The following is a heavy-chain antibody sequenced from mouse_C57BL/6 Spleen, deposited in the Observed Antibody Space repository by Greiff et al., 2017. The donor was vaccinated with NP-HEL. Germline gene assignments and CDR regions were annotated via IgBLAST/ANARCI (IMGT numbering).Heavy chain of an antibody. CDR3: ARDWRYGYDVDYAMDY. V-gene: IGHV5-4*01. CDR1: GFTFSSYA. J-gene: IGHJ4*01. CDR2: ISDGGSYT. D-gene: IGHD2-2*01. Sequence: EVKLVESGGGLVKPGGSLKLSCAASGFTFSSYAMSWVRQTPEKRLEWVATISDGGSYTYYPDNVKGRFTIARDNAKNNLYLQMSHLKSEDTAMYYCARDWRYGYDVDYAMDYWGQGTSVTVSS.